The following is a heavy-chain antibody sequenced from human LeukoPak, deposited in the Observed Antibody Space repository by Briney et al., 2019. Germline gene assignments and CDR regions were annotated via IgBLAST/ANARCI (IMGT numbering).Heavy chain of an antibody. V-gene: IGHV4-59*01. Sequence: PSETLSLTCTVSGGSISSYYWSWIRQPPGKGLEWIGYIYSSGSTSYKSSLKSRVAISVDTSKNQFSLKLSSVTAADTAAYYCARGRFDYYDSSGYYRPREYHSYYYYMDVWGKGTTVTISS. D-gene: IGHD3-22*01. CDR1: GGSISSYY. J-gene: IGHJ6*03. CDR2: IYSSGST. CDR3: ARGRFDYYDSSGYYRPREYHSYYYYMDV.